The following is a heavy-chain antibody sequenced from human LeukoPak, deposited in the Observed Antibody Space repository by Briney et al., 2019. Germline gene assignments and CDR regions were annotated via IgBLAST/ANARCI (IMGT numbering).Heavy chain of an antibody. CDR3: AKDDAGFGEDFGS. V-gene: IGHV3-23*01. D-gene: IGHD3-10*01. Sequence: GGSLRLSCTTSGFPFRNYSMNWVRQAPGRGLQWVSAISASGRTTKYADPVKGRFTISRDNSRNTLYLHIDSLRPDDTALYFCAKDDAGFGEDFGSWGQGTLVIVSS. CDR2: ISASGRTT. J-gene: IGHJ4*02. CDR1: GFPFRNYS.